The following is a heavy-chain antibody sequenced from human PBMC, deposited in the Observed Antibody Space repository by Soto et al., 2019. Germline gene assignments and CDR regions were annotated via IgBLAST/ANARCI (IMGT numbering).Heavy chain of an antibody. CDR3: AKGPNYYDGAFCDY. J-gene: IGHJ4*02. CDR2: IDSGGSTT. V-gene: IGHV3-74*01. D-gene: IGHD3-22*01. CDR1: GFTFSSNW. Sequence: PGGSLRLSCAASGFTFSSNWMHWVRQAPGKGLVWVSRIDSGGSTTTYADSVKGRFTISRDNGKNTLFLQMNSLRAEDTAVYYCAKGPNYYDGAFCDYWGQGILVTVSS.